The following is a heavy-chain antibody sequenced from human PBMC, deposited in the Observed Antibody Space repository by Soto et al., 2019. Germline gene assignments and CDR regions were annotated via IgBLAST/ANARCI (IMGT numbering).Heavy chain of an antibody. CDR1: GYTFTNNG. CDR2: ISAYSGNT. Sequence: QVQLVQSGVEVKKPGGSVKVSCKASGYTFTNNGISWVRQAPGQGLEWMGWISAYSGNTKYAQKLQDRVTMTTDTSTSTAYMELRSLRSDDTAVYYCARSGSDWYAFDPWGQGTLVTVSS. D-gene: IGHD3-9*01. J-gene: IGHJ5*02. CDR3: ARSGSDWYAFDP. V-gene: IGHV1-18*04.